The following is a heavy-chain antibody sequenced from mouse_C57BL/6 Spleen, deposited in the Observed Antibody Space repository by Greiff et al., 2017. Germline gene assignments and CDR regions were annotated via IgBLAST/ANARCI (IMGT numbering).Heavy chain of an antibody. Sequence: QVQLQQSGAELVKPGASVKLSCKASGYTFTSYWMHWVKQRPGQGLEWIGMIHPNSGSTNYNEKFKSKATLTVDKSSSTAYMQLSSLPSEDSAVXYCAGLRQGGFDYWGQGTTLTVSS. D-gene: IGHD2-4*01. CDR2: IHPNSGST. CDR3: AGLRQGGFDY. CDR1: GYTFTSYW. J-gene: IGHJ2*01. V-gene: IGHV1-64*01.